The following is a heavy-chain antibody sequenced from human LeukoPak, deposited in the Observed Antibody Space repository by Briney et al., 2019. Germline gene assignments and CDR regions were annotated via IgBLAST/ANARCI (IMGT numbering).Heavy chain of an antibody. CDR3: ARGRYSDFWSGYYRWDNWFDP. CDR2: INHSGST. CDR1: GGSISSYY. J-gene: IGHJ5*02. V-gene: IGHV4-34*01. Sequence: SETLSLTCTVSGGSISSYYWSWIRQPPGKGLEWIGEINHSGSTNYNPSLKSRVTISVDTSKNQFSLKLSSVTAADTAVYYCARGRYSDFWSGYYRWDNWFDPWGQGTLVTVSS. D-gene: IGHD3-3*01.